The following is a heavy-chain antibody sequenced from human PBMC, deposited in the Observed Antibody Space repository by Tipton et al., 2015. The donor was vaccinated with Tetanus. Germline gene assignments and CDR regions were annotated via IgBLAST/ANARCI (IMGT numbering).Heavy chain of an antibody. CDR1: GRNSRSYW. Sequence: QLVQSGAEVKKPGESLQISCKASGRNSRSYWISWVRQMPGKGLERVSSISSTTSYIYYSDSVKGRFTISRDNAKNSLYLQMNSLTADDTAVYFCASGSSLDYWGQGTLVTVSS. J-gene: IGHJ4*02. CDR3: ASGSSLDY. D-gene: IGHD6-6*01. CDR2: ISSTTSYI. V-gene: IGHV3-21*01.